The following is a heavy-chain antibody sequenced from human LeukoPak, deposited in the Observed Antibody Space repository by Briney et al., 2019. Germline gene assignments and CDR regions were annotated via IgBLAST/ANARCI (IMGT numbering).Heavy chain of an antibody. CDR1: GYTFTGYY. CDR2: INPNSGGT. D-gene: IGHD2-15*01. J-gene: IGHJ5*02. V-gene: IGHV1-2*06. CDR3: ARVLGYCSGGNCYWFDP. Sequence: ASVKVSCKASGYTFTGYYMHWVRQAPGQGLEWMGRINPNSGGTNYAQKFQGRVTMTRDTSISTAYMELSRLRFDDTAVYYCARVLGYCSGGNCYWFDPWGQGTLVTVSS.